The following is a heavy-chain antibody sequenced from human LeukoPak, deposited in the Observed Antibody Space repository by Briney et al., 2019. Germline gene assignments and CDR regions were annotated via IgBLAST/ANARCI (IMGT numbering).Heavy chain of an antibody. D-gene: IGHD2-15*01. V-gene: IGHV4-34*01. CDR1: GGSFSGYY. Sequence: SETLSLTCAVYGGSFSGYYWSWIRQPPGKGLEWIGEINHSGSTNYNPSLKSRVTISVDTSKNQFSLKLSSVTAADTAVYYCARQVAKEGHFDYWGQGTLVTVSS. CDR3: ARQVAKEGHFDY. CDR2: INHSGST. J-gene: IGHJ4*02.